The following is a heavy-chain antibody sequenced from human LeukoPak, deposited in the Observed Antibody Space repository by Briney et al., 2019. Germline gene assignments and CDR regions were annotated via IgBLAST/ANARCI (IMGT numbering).Heavy chain of an antibody. CDR1: GFTFSSYS. J-gene: IGHJ4*02. CDR2: ISSSSSYI. CDR3: ARDFRGYDSSCYYYYFDY. V-gene: IGHV3-21*01. D-gene: IGHD3-22*01. Sequence: PGGSLRLSCAASGFTFSSYSMNWVRQAPGKGLEWVSSISSSSSYIYYADSVKGRFTISRDNAKNSLYLQMNSLRAEDTAVYYCARDFRGYDSSCYYYYFDYWGQGTLVTVSS.